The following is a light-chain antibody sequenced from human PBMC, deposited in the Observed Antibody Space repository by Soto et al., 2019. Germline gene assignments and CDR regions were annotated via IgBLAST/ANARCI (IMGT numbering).Light chain of an antibody. CDR1: QSVRINS. Sequence: EILLTQSPGTLSLSPGERATLSCRASQSVRINSVAWYQQKPGQSPRLLIYGASSTAFGISDRFSGSASGAVFTLTIIRLEPEDSAVYYCHQYGYTPYTFGQGTRLEIK. V-gene: IGKV3-20*01. CDR3: HQYGYTPYT. J-gene: IGKJ2*01. CDR2: GAS.